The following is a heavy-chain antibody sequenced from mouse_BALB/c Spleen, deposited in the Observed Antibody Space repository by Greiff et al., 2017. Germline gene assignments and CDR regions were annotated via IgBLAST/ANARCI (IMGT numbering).Heavy chain of an antibody. J-gene: IGHJ1*01. CDR2: ISSGGSN. CDR3: ASGCDYDYAYWYFDV. D-gene: IGHD2-4*01. CDR1: GFTFSSYA. V-gene: IGHV5-6-5*01. Sequence: EVKLVESGGGLVKPGGSLKLSCAASGFTFSSYAMSWVRQTPEKGLEWVASISSGGSNYYPDSVKGRFTISRDNARNILYLQMSSLRSEDTAMYYCASGCDYDYAYWYFDVWGAGTTVTVSS.